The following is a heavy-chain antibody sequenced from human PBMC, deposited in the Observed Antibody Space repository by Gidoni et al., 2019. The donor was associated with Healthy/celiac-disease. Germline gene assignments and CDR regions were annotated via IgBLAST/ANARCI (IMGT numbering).Heavy chain of an antibody. J-gene: IGHJ2*01. CDR3: ARSEQWLVRVYFDL. Sequence: EVQLVESGGGVVRPGGSLRLSCAASGFTFDDYGMSWVRQATGNGLEWVSGINWNGGSTGYADSVKGRFTISRDNAKNSLYLQMNSLRAEDTALYHCARSEQWLVRVYFDLWGRGTLVTVSS. CDR1: GFTFDDYG. V-gene: IGHV3-20*01. CDR2: INWNGGST. D-gene: IGHD6-19*01.